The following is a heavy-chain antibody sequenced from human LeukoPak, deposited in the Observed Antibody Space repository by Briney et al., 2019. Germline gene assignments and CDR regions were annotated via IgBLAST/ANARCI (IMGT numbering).Heavy chain of an antibody. D-gene: IGHD3-10*01. CDR2: IGGSGTRT. Sequence: GGSLRLSCSASGFTFTTYGMNWVRQAPGKGLEWVSGIGGSGTRTYYADSVKGRFTISRDNSKNTLYLQMNSLRTEDTAVYYCARVLSGRGSLYSYYYYMDVWGKGTTVTISS. J-gene: IGHJ6*03. CDR1: GFTFTTYG. V-gene: IGHV3-23*01. CDR3: ARVLSGRGSLYSYYYYMDV.